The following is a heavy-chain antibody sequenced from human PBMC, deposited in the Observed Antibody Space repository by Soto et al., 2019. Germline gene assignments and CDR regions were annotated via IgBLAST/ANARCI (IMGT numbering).Heavy chain of an antibody. J-gene: IGHJ4*02. CDR1: GFTFSSYA. CDR3: AKDRRADPPFDY. CDR2: ISGSGGST. Sequence: EVQLLESGGGLVQPGGSLRLACAASGFTFSSYAMSCVRQAPGKGLEWVSAISGSGGSTYYADSVKGRFTISRDNSKNTLYLQMNSLIAEDTAVYYCAKDRRADPPFDYWGQGTLVTVFS. V-gene: IGHV3-23*01.